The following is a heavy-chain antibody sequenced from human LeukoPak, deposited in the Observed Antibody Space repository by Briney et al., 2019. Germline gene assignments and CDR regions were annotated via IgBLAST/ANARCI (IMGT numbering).Heavy chain of an antibody. J-gene: IGHJ5*02. V-gene: IGHV4-34*01. CDR3: ATVREQQDPNWFDP. CDR2: INHRGSI. CDR1: GGSFSGHY. D-gene: IGHD6-13*01. Sequence: SETLSLTCAVSGGSFSGHYWSWIRQPPGKGLEWIGEINHRGSIHYNPSLESRITISVDTSKSQFSLRLTSVTAADTAVYYCATVREQQDPNWFDPWGQGTLVTVSS.